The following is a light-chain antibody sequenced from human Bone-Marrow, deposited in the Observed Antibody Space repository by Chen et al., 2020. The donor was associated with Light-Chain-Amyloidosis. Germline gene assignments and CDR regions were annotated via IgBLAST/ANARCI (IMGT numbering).Light chain of an antibody. CDR2: AVT. CDR3: SSYTCTNTLV. Sequence: QSALTQPASVSGSPGQSITISCPGTSSYVGGDNHVSWYQQHPDKAPNLMISAVTNRPSWVPDRCSGAKSDNTASLTISGLKTEDEAHYFCSSYTCTNTLVFGSGTRVTVL. CDR1: SSYVGGDNH. J-gene: IGLJ1*01. V-gene: IGLV2-14*01.